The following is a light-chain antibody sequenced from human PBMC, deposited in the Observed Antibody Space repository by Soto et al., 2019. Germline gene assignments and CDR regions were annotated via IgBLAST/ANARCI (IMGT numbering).Light chain of an antibody. CDR2: KAS. CDR3: QQYEAYPLT. V-gene: IGKV1-5*03. J-gene: IGKJ4*01. CDR1: QSINSW. Sequence: DIQLTQSPSTLSASVGDRVTITCRAGQSINSWLAWYQQKPGKAPKLPVYKASSLESGVPSRFSGCGSGTEFTLTISTLQPDDFATYYCQQYEAYPLTFGGGTKVEI.